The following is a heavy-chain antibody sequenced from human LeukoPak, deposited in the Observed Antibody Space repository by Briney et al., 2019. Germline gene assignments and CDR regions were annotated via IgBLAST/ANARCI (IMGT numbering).Heavy chain of an antibody. D-gene: IGHD5-12*01. CDR1: RFTFSYSG. CDR3: ARESNRDILGGLDV. Sequence: GGSLRLSCAASSAVRFTFSYSGFHWVRQAPGKGLEWLTFIQYDGTAQYFADSVKGRFIISRDNSKKTLYLHMNSLRAEDRALYYCARESNRDILGGLDVWGQGTTVPVSS. CDR2: IQYDGTAQ. J-gene: IGHJ6*02. V-gene: IGHV3-30*02.